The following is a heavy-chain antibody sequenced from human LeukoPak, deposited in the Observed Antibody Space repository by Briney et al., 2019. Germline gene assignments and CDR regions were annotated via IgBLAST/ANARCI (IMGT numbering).Heavy chain of an antibody. V-gene: IGHV4-34*01. J-gene: IGHJ4*02. D-gene: IGHD3-22*01. CDR1: GGSFSGYY. CDR2: INHSGST. CDR3: ARHVANTYYYDSSGYYLYPDY. Sequence: PSETLSLTCAVYGGSFSGYYWSWIRQPPGKGLEWIGEINHSGSTNYNPSLKSRVTISVDTSKNQFSLKLSSVTAADTAVYYCARHVANTYYYDSSGYYLYPDYWGQGTLVTVSS.